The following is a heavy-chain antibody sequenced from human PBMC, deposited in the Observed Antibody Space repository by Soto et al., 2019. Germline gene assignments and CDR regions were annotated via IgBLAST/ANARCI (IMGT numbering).Heavy chain of an antibody. CDR1: GGSIDSGDYY. V-gene: IGHV4-30-4*08. D-gene: IGHD2-15*01. CDR2: IYYIGNT. CDR3: ATYDATGHKY. Sequence: SSETLSLTCTVSGGSIDSGDYYWSWIRQLPGKGLEWIGYIYYIGNTYYNPSLESRVTISVDTSKNQFSLKLRSVTAADTGAYFCATYDATGHKYWGPGTLVTVSS. J-gene: IGHJ4*02.